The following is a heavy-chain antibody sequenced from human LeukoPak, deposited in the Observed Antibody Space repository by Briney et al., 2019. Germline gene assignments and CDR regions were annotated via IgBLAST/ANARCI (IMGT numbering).Heavy chain of an antibody. J-gene: IGHJ4*02. V-gene: IGHV3-23*01. CDR1: GFTFTDHY. CDR3: GKTSIAAAGRDY. CDR2: ISGSGGST. D-gene: IGHD6-13*01. Sequence: GGSLRLSCVASGFTFTDHYMSWVRQAPGKGLEWVSAISGSGGSTYYADSVKGRFTISRDNSKNTLYLQMNSLRAEDTAVYYCGKTSIAAAGRDYWGQGTLVTVSS.